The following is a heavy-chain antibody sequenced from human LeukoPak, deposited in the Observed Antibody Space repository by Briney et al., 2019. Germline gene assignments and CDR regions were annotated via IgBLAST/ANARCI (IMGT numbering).Heavy chain of an antibody. CDR3: VKAGVAGTTLDAFDI. V-gene: IGHV3-23*01. CDR2: ISGSGGST. Sequence: GGSLSLSCAASGFTFSSYAMSWVPQAPGKGLEWVSAISGSGGSTYYADSVKGRFTISRDNSKNTLYLQMNSLRAEDTAVYYCVKAGVAGTTLDAFDIWGQGTMVTVSS. D-gene: IGHD6-19*01. CDR1: GFTFSSYA. J-gene: IGHJ3*02.